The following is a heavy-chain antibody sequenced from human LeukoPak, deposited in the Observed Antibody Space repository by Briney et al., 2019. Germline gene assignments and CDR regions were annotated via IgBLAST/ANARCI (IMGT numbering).Heavy chain of an antibody. V-gene: IGHV1-46*03. J-gene: IGHJ5*02. CDR3: ARPKQAYYYDSSGPNWFDP. CDR2: INPSGGST. CDR1: GYTFTSYY. Sequence: VASVKVSCKASGYTFTSYYMHWVRQAPGQGLEWMGIINPSGGSTSYAQKFQGRVTMTRDTSTSTVYMELGSLRSEDTAVYYCARPKQAYYYDSSGPNWFDPWGQGTLATVSS. D-gene: IGHD3-22*01.